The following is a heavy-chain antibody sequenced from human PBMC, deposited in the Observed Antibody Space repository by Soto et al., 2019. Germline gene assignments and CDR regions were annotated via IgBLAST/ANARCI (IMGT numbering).Heavy chain of an antibody. CDR2: SKNKADSYTT. Sequence: EVQLVESGGGLVQPGGSLRLSCAASGFTFSDHYMDWVRQAPGKGLEWVGRSKNKADSYTTEYAASVKGRFTISRDGSKNSLFLQMHSLKTEDTAVYYCTVWGSGNDFGAAWGQGIRVTVSS. J-gene: IGHJ4*02. CDR3: TVWGSGNDFGAA. V-gene: IGHV3-72*01. D-gene: IGHD3-10*01. CDR1: GFTFSDHY.